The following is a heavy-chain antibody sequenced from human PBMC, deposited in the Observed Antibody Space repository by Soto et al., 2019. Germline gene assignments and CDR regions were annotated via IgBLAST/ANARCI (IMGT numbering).Heavy chain of an antibody. J-gene: IGHJ4*02. D-gene: IGHD4-4*01. CDR1: GLTFRGYG. V-gene: IGHV3-23*01. Sequence: EVQLLESGGGLVQPGGSLRLSWAASGLTFRGYGMSWVGQAPGTGLEWVSAISGSGSTTYYADSVKGRFTISRDDSKNILFLQMNSLRAEDTAVYYCVTRSRGLQSSPPRLDSWGQGTLVTVSS. CDR3: VTRSRGLQSSPPRLDS. CDR2: ISGSGSTT.